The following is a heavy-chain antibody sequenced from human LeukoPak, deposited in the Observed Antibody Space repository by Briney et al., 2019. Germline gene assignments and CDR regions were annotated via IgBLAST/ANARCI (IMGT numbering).Heavy chain of an antibody. CDR1: GYTFTGYY. D-gene: IGHD1-26*01. CDR2: INPNSGGT. V-gene: IGHV1-2*02. CDR3: AREDGSYPYYYYGMDV. J-gene: IGHJ6*02. Sequence: ASVKVSCKASGYTFTGYYMHWVRQAPGQGLEWMGWINPNSGGTNYAQKFQGRVTMIRDTSISKAYMELSRLRSDDTAVYYCAREDGSYPYYYYGMDVWGQGTTVTVSS.